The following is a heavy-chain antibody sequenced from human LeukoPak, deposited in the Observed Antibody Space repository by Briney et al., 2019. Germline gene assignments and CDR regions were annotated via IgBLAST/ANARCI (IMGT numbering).Heavy chain of an antibody. J-gene: IGHJ4*02. Sequence: GGSLRLSCVASGFTFSGNAMSWVRQTPGKVLECVSAISAGGDGTYYADSVKGRFTISRDNSKNTLYLQMNSLRAEDTAMYYCTKFRGVSWDLLAFDYWGQGALVTVSS. D-gene: IGHD1-26*01. CDR3: TKFRGVSWDLLAFDY. CDR1: GFTFSGNA. CDR2: ISAGGDGT. V-gene: IGHV3-23*01.